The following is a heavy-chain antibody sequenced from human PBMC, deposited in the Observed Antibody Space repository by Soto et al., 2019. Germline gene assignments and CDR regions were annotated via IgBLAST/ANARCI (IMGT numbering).Heavy chain of an antibody. CDR3: ARGHEVYAFYY. CDR2: IYYSGST. J-gene: IGHJ4*02. Sequence: SETLSLTCTVSGGSISSYYWTWIRQPPGKGLEWIGYIYYSGSTFYNPSLKNRVTISLDTSKNQFSLKLSSVTAADTAVYYCARGHEVYAFYYWGQGPLVTLSS. V-gene: IGHV4-59*08. CDR1: GGSISSYY. D-gene: IGHD2-8*01.